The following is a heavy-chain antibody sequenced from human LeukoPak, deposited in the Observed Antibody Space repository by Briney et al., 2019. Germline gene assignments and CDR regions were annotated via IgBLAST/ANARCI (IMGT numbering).Heavy chain of an antibody. CDR3: ARLDCSSTGCYYYYGMDV. CDR1: GFTVSSNY. D-gene: IGHD2-2*01. J-gene: IGHJ6*02. Sequence: GGSLRLSCAASGFTVSSNYMSWVRQAPGKGLEWVSVIYSGGSTYYADSVKGRFTISRDNSKNTLYLQMNSLRAEDTAVYYCARLDCSSTGCYYYYGMDVWGQGTTVTVSS. CDR2: IYSGGST. V-gene: IGHV3-53*01.